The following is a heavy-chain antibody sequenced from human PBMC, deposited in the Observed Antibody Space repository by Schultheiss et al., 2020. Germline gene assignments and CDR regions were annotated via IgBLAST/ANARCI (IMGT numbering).Heavy chain of an antibody. V-gene: IGHV4-4*07. Sequence: GSLRLSCTVSGGSISSYYWSWIRQPAGKGLEWIGRIYTSGTSVYNPSLKSRATISIDTSKRQFSLRLNSVTAADTAVYYCARRSGYYTAIDYWGQGTLVTVSS. CDR3: ARRSGYYTAIDY. D-gene: IGHD3-3*01. J-gene: IGHJ4*02. CDR1: GGSISSYY. CDR2: IYTSGTS.